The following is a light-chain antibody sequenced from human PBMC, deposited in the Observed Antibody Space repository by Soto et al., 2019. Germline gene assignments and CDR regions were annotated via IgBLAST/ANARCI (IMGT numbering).Light chain of an antibody. CDR1: RSISSW. CDR3: QQYNSYSPWT. CDR2: KAS. V-gene: IGKV1-5*03. J-gene: IGKJ1*01. Sequence: IRMSQSPSTVSASIGDRVTITCRASRSISSWLAWYQQKPGKAPKLLIYKASSLESGVPSRFSGSGSGTEFTLTISSLQPDDFATYYCQQYNSYSPWTFGQGTKVDI.